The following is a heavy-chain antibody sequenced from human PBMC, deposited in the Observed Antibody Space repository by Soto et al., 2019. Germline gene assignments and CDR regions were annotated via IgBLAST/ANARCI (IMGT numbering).Heavy chain of an antibody. D-gene: IGHD3-16*01. CDR2: IYSGGST. CDR1: GFTVSTKY. V-gene: IGHV3-66*01. J-gene: IGHJ4*02. Sequence: EVQLVASGGGLVQPGGSLRLSCAASGFTVSTKYMSWVRQAPGKGLEWVSVIYSGGSTFYADSVRGRFTISRDNSKNTVNLQMNSLRAEATAVYYCARDPWAADYWGQGTLVTVSS. CDR3: ARDPWAADY.